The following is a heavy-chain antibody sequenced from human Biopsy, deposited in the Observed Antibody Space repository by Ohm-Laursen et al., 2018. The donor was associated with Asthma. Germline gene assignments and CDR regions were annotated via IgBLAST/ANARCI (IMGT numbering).Heavy chain of an antibody. Sequence: SVKVSCKASEYTFTSYYMHWVRQAPGQGLEWMGIINPSGGSTSYAQKFQGRVTMTRDTSTSTVYMELSSLRSEDTAVYYCARDPHNSYLAPLRTKFNYYYYGMDVWGQGTTVTVSS. CDR3: ARDPHNSYLAPLRTKFNYYYYGMDV. D-gene: IGHD1-7*01. V-gene: IGHV1-46*01. CDR2: INPSGGST. J-gene: IGHJ6*02. CDR1: EYTFTSYY.